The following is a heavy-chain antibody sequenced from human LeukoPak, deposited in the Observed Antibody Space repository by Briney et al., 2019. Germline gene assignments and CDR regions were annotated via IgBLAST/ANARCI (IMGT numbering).Heavy chain of an antibody. D-gene: IGHD6-13*01. CDR3: AKDARSSWYTGADY. CDR2: IGSSGSNI. J-gene: IGHJ4*02. CDR1: GFTFSDYY. V-gene: IGHV3-11*01. Sequence: GGSLRLSCAASGFTFSDYYMTWIRQAPGKGLEWVSYIGSSGSNIYYADSVKGRFTISRDNAKNSLYLQMNSLRAEDTAVYYCAKDARSSWYTGADYWGQGTLVTVSS.